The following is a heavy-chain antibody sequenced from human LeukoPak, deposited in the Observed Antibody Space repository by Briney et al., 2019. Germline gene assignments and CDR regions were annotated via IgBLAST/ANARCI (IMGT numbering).Heavy chain of an antibody. Sequence: SETLSLTCAVYGGSFSGYYWSWIRQSPGEGLDWIGDINHSGRTNYNPSLKSRVTISVDTSKNQFSLKLSSVTAADTAVYFCATRAWYYFDYWGQGTLVTVSS. D-gene: IGHD6-19*01. V-gene: IGHV4-34*01. CDR2: INHSGRT. CDR3: ATRAWYYFDY. J-gene: IGHJ4*02. CDR1: GGSFSGYY.